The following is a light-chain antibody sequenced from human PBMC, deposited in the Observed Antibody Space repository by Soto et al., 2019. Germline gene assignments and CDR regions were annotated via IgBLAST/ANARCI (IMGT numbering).Light chain of an antibody. CDR2: AAS. CDR1: QGISSY. V-gene: IGKV1-9*01. CDR3: QQLNSYPLT. Sequence: IQLTQSPSSLSASIGDRVTITCRASQGISSYLAWYQQKPGTAPKVLIYAASTLQSGVPSRFSGSGSGTDFTLTISSLQPEDFATYYCQQLNSYPLTFGGGTKVDIK. J-gene: IGKJ4*01.